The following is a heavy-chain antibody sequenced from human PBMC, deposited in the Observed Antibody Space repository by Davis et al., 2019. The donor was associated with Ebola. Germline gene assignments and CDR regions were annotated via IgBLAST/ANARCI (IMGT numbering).Heavy chain of an antibody. CDR2: IYNGGST. Sequence: GESLKISCAASGFTFSSYAMSWVRQAPGKGLEWVSVIYNGGSTYYADSVKGRFTISRDNSKNTLHLQMNSLRAEDTAVYYCARDWAAGTDRYYYYGMDVWGQGTMVTVSS. CDR3: ARDWAAGTDRYYYYGMDV. D-gene: IGHD6-13*01. J-gene: IGHJ6*02. CDR1: GFTFSSYA. V-gene: IGHV3-23*01.